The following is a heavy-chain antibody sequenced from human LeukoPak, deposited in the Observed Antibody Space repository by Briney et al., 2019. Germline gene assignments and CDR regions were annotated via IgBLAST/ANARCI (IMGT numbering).Heavy chain of an antibody. CDR2: ISWNSGSI. V-gene: IGHV3-9*01. J-gene: IGHJ5*02. CDR1: GFTFDDYA. Sequence: GRSLRLSCAASGFTFDDYAMHWVRHAPGKGLEWVSGISWNSGSIGYADSVKGRFTISRDNAKNSLYLQMNSLRAEDTALYYCAKDADYDILTGSRWFDPWGQGTLVTVSS. D-gene: IGHD3-9*01. CDR3: AKDADYDILTGSRWFDP.